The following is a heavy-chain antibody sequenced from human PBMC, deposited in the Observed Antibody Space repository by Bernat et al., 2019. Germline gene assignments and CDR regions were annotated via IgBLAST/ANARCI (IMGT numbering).Heavy chain of an antibody. V-gene: IGHV4-4*02. CDR1: GGSIGSSDW. D-gene: IGHD5-24*01. CDR3: AREGQGITSFDY. CDR2: VHYRGRT. Sequence: QLQESGPGLVKPSGTLSLTCAVSGGSIGSSDWVSWFRQPPGKGLEWIGEVHYRGRTNYNPSLKSRISITIDKSKNQVSLKLTSVTAADTAVYYCAREGQGITSFDYWGQGTLVTVSS. J-gene: IGHJ4*02.